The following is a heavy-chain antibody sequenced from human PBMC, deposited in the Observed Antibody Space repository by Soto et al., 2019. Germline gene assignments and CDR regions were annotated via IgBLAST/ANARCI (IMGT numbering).Heavy chain of an antibody. CDR2: IYHSGST. Sequence: QVQLQESGPGLVKPSQTLSLTCAVSGGSVSSGDYYWTWIRQPPGKGLEWIGYIYHSGSTYYNPSLKSRXXIXLXXSKNQFSRKLSSVNAADTAVYYCSRKSGSAYYFDFWGQGTLVTVSS. CDR3: SRKSGSAYYFDF. CDR1: GGSVSSGDYY. V-gene: IGHV4-30-4*01. D-gene: IGHD3-16*01. J-gene: IGHJ4*02.